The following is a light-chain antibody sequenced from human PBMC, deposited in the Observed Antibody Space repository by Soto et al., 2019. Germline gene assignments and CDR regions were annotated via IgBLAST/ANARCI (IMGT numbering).Light chain of an antibody. Sequence: DIQMTQSPSSLSASVGDRVTITCQASQDISNYLNWYQQKPGKAPNLLIFDASKLETGVPSRFTGSGSGTHFSFTITSLQPEDIATYYCQHYDTLPPTFGGGTKVEIK. CDR2: DAS. V-gene: IGKV1-33*01. CDR3: QHYDTLPPT. J-gene: IGKJ4*01. CDR1: QDISNY.